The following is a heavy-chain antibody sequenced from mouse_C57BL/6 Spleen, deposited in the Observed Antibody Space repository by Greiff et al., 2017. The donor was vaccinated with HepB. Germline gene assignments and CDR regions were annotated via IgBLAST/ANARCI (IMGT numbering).Heavy chain of an antibody. V-gene: IGHV5-17*01. D-gene: IGHD1-3*01. CDR1: GFTFSDYG. CDR3: AREESGYWYFDV. CDR2: ISRGSSTI. J-gene: IGHJ1*03. Sequence: EVQVVESGGGLVKPGGSLKLSCAASGFTFSDYGMHWVRQAPEKGLEWVAYISRGSSTIYYADTVKGRCTISRDNTKNTLFLQMTSLRSEDTAMYYCAREESGYWYFDVWGTGTTVTVSS.